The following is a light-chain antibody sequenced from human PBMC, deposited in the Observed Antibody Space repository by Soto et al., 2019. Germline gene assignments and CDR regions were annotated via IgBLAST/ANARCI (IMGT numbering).Light chain of an antibody. J-gene: IGKJ2*01. CDR3: QQSHSTPRT. CDR1: QSISNY. V-gene: IGKV1-39*01. CDR2: AAS. Sequence: DIQMTQSPSSLSASVGDRVTITCRASQSISNYLNWYQQGPGKAPKLVIYAASRLQSEVPSRFSGSGSGTDFTLTINSLQPEDFATYYWQQSHSTPRTFGQETKPEIK.